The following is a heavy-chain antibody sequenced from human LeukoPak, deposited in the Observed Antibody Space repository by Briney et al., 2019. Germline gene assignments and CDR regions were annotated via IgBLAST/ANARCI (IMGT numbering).Heavy chain of an antibody. CDR2: ISSSSSYI. Sequence: GGSLRLSCAASGFTFSSYSMNWVRQAPGKGLEWVSSISSSSSYIYYADSVKGRFTISRDNAKNSLYLQMNSLRAEDTAVYYCASYDSSGYYPSDAFDIWGQGTMVTVSS. CDR3: ASYDSSGYYPSDAFDI. J-gene: IGHJ3*02. D-gene: IGHD3-22*01. CDR1: GFTFSSYS. V-gene: IGHV3-21*01.